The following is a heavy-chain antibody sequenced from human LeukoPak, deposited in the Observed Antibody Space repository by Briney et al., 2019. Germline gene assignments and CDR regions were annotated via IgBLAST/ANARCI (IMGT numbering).Heavy chain of an antibody. CDR3: AKDTTIAFYIVVVPAATGYMDV. D-gene: IGHD2-2*01. CDR1: GFTFSNYA. CDR2: ISYDGSNK. Sequence: GGSLRLSCAASGFTFSNYAMHWVRQAPGKGLEWVAVISYDGSNKYYADSVKGRFTISRDNSKNTLYLQMNSLRAEDTAVYYCAKDTTIAFYIVVVPAATGYMDVWDKGTTVTVSS. J-gene: IGHJ6*03. V-gene: IGHV3-30*04.